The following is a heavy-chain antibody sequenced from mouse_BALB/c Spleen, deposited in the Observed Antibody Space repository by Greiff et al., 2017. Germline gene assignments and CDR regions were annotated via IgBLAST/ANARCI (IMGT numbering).Heavy chain of an antibody. D-gene: IGHD2-1*01. CDR3: ARDGNYVWFAY. CDR1: GFTFSSYA. Sequence: EVKVVESGGGLVKPGGSLKLSCAASGFTFSSYAMSWVRQTPEKRLEWVASISSGGSTYYPDSVKGRFTISRDNARNILYLQMSSLRSEDTAMYYCARDGNYVWFAYWGQGTLVTVSA. J-gene: IGHJ3*01. V-gene: IGHV5-6-5*01. CDR2: ISSGGST.